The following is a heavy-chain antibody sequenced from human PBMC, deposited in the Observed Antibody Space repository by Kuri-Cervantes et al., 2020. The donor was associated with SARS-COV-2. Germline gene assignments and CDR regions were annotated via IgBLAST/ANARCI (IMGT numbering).Heavy chain of an antibody. CDR2: IYYSGST. J-gene: IGHJ3*02. V-gene: IGHV4-59*01. CDR3: ARVYSAFDI. D-gene: IGHD2-8*01. CDR1: GGSISSYY. Sequence: GSLRLSCAVSGGSISSYYWSWIRQPPGKGLEWIGYIYYSGSTNYNPSLKSRVTISVDTSKNQFSLKLSSVTAADTAVYYCARVYSAFDIWGQGTMVTVSS.